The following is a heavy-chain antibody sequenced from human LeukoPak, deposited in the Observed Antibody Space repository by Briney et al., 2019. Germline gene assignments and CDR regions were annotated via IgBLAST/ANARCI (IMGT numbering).Heavy chain of an antibody. Sequence: GEALKIFCKGFGYSFTSLCNGWVRQMPGKGLEWVGIIYPGDSDTRYSPSFQGQVTIPADKSISTAYLQWSSLKAADTAMYYCARRGDGYIMPDYWGQGTLVTVSS. CDR2: IYPGDSDT. J-gene: IGHJ4*02. V-gene: IGHV5-51*01. CDR3: ARRGDGYIMPDY. D-gene: IGHD5-24*01. CDR1: GYSFTSLC.